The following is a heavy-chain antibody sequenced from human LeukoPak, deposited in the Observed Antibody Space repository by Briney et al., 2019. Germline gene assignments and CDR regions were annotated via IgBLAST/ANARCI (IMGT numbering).Heavy chain of an antibody. CDR3: ARDFQYCSSASCYDLRDFDY. V-gene: IGHV3-21*01. Sequence: GGSLRLSCAASGFTFSSYSMNWVRQAPGKGLEWVSSISSSSSYIYYADSVKGRFTISRDNAKNSLYLQMNSLRAEDTAVYYCARDFQYCSSASCYDLRDFDYWGQGTLVTVSS. CDR1: GFTFSSYS. D-gene: IGHD2-2*01. J-gene: IGHJ4*02. CDR2: ISSSSSYI.